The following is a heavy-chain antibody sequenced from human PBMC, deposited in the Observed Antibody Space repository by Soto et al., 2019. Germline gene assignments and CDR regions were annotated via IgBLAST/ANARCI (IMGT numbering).Heavy chain of an antibody. CDR3: ARDQGVVVTADNWFDP. Sequence: SETLSLTGTVSGGSITDYSLVWSRQPAGKGLEWIGRIFSSGSTDYNPSLKGRITMSLDTSKNQFSLKFNSATATDTAVYFCARDQGVVVTADNWFDPWGQGTLVTVSS. D-gene: IGHD2-21*02. CDR2: IFSSGST. CDR1: GGSITDYS. V-gene: IGHV4-4*07. J-gene: IGHJ5*02.